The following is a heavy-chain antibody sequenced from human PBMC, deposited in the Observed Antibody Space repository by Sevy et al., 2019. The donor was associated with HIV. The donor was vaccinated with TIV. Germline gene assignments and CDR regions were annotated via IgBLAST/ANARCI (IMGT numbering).Heavy chain of an antibody. V-gene: IGHV3-11*01. D-gene: IGHD6-6*01. J-gene: IGHJ4*02. Sequence: GGYLRLSCAASGFTFSDYYMSWIRQAPGKGLEWFSYISSSGSTIYYADSVKGRFTISRDNAKNSLYLQMNSLRAEDTATSYCARHLGIAARGYVDYWGQGTLVTVSS. CDR1: GFTFSDYY. CDR3: ARHLGIAARGYVDY. CDR2: ISSSGSTI.